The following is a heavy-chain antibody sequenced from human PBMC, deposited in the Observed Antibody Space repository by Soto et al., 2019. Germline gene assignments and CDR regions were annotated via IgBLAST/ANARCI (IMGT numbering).Heavy chain of an antibody. CDR3: ARDQDYDDSSGYYTSGYFDY. CDR2: IYYSGST. J-gene: IGHJ4*02. CDR1: GGSISSGGYH. D-gene: IGHD3-22*01. Sequence: SETLSLTCTVSGGSISSGGYHWSWIRQHPGKGLEWIGYIYYSGSTYYNPSLKSRVTISVDTSKNQFSLKLSSVTAADTAVYYCARDQDYDDSSGYYTSGYFDYWGQGTLVTVSS. V-gene: IGHV4-31*03.